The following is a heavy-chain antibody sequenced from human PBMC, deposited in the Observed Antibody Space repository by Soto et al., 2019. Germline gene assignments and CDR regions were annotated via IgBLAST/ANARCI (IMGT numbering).Heavy chain of an antibody. Sequence: SETLSLTCAVYGGSFSGYYCSWIRQPPGKGLEWIGEINHSGTTNYNTSLKSRVTISLDTYKSQFSLKLSSVSAAVTAVYYFARPLALPYGSRRNYCMDLCGQGTTVTVSS. D-gene: IGHD1-7*01. CDR1: GGSFSGYY. V-gene: IGHV4-34*01. J-gene: IGHJ6*02. CDR2: INHSGTT. CDR3: ARPLALPYGSRRNYCMDL.